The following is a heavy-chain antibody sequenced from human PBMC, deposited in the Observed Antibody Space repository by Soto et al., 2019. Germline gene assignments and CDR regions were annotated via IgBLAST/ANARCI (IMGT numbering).Heavy chain of an antibody. J-gene: IGHJ4*02. CDR1: GGTFSSYA. D-gene: IGHD4-17*01. CDR3: AREGEDYYGGPIDY. V-gene: IGHV1-69*01. CDR2: IIPIFGTA. Sequence: QVQLVQSGAEVKKPGSSVKVSCKASGGTFSSYAISWVRQAPGQGLEWMGGIIPIFGTANYAQKFQGRVTITADESTSTAYMGLSSLRSEDTAVYYCAREGEDYYGGPIDYWGQGTLVTVSS.